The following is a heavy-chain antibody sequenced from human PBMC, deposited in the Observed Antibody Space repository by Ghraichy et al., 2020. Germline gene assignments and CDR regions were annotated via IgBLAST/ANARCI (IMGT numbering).Heavy chain of an antibody. Sequence: GSLNISCAASGFTFSSYWMHWVRQAPGKGLVWVSRINSDGSSTSYADSVKGRFTISRDNAKNTLYLQMNSLRAEDTAVYYCARVSAEWSGGYYYGMDVWGQGTTVTVSS. D-gene: IGHD3-3*01. J-gene: IGHJ6*02. CDR1: GFTFSSYW. CDR3: ARVSAEWSGGYYYGMDV. V-gene: IGHV3-74*01. CDR2: INSDGSST.